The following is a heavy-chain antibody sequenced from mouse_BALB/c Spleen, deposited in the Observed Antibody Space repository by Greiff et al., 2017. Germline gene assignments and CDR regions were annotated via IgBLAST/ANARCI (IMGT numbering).Heavy chain of an antibody. CDR2: ISNGGGST. V-gene: IGHV5-12-2*01. CDR3: ARHGRITTVSTFAY. CDR1: GFTFSSYT. J-gene: IGHJ3*01. Sequence: EVMLVESGGGLVQPGGSLKLSCAASGFTFSSYTMSWVRQTPEKRLEWVAYISNGGGSTYYPDTVKGRFTITRDNAKNTLYLQMSSLKSEDTAMYYCARHGRITTVSTFAYWGQGTLVTVSA. D-gene: IGHD1-1*01.